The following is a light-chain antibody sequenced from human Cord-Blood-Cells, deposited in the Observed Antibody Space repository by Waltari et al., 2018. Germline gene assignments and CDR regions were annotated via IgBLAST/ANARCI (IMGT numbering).Light chain of an antibody. CDR3: QQSYSTPYT. CDR1: QRISSY. CDR2: AAS. Sequence: IQMTQSHSSLSAYVGDRVTITCRASQRISSYLNWYQQKPGRAPKLLIYAASSLQSGVPSMFSGSGSGTDFTLTISSLQPEDFATYYCQQSYSTPYTFGQGTKLEIK. J-gene: IGKJ2*01. V-gene: IGKV1-39*01.